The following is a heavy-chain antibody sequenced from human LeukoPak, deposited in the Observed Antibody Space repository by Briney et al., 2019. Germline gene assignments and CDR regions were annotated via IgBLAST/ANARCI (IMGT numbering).Heavy chain of an antibody. Sequence: ASVTVSCTASGYTFSRYAIAWVRQAPGQGPEWMGSISVYNGNTEYAQKLQGRVTMTTDTFTNTAYMELWNLRPDDTAVYYCARSRVSHTTVSTLLYWGQGTLVTVSS. J-gene: IGHJ4*02. D-gene: IGHD1-14*01. CDR2: ISVYNGNT. CDR3: ARSRVSHTTVSTLLY. CDR1: GYTFSRYA. V-gene: IGHV1-18*01.